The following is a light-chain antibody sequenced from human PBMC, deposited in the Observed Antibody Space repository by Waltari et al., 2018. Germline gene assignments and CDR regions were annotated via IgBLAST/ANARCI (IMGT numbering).Light chain of an antibody. J-gene: IGLJ2*01. CDR1: NIGSKS. CDR3: QVWDSSSDHRVV. CDR2: YDS. V-gene: IGLV3-21*04. Sequence: SYVLTQPPSVSVAPGKTARITCGGNNIGSKSVHGYQQKPGQAPVLVIYYDSDRPSGIPERFSGSNSGNTATLTISRVEAGDEADYYCQVWDSSSDHRVVFGGGTKLTVL.